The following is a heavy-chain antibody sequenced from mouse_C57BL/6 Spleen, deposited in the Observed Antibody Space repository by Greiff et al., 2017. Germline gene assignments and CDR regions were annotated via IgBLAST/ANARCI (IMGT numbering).Heavy chain of an antibody. CDR2: INPNNGGT. D-gene: IGHD1-1*01. CDR3: ATVHTGY. V-gene: IGHV1-26*01. CDR1: GYTFTDYY. Sequence: VQLQQSGPELVKPGASVKISCKASGYTFTDYYMNWVKQSHGKSLEWIGDINPNNGGTSYNQKFKGKATLTVDKSSSTAYMELRSLTSEDSAVYYCATVHTGYWGQGTSVTVSS. J-gene: IGHJ4*01.